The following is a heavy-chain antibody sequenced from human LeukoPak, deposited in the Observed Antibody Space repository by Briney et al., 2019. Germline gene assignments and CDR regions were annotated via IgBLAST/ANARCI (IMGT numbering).Heavy chain of an antibody. CDR2: IYYTGST. CDR3: ARLVGGTFDF. J-gene: IGHJ3*01. V-gene: IGHV4-59*08. D-gene: IGHD3-16*01. Sequence: SETLSLTCTVSGGSISTYYWSWIRQPPGKGLECIGYIYYTGSTNDNPSPKSRVIISIDTSNNQFSLKLTSVTAADTAVYYCARLVGGTFDFWGQGTTVTVSS. CDR1: GGSISTYY.